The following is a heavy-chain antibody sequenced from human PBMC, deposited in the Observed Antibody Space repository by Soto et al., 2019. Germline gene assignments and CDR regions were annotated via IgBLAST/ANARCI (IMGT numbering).Heavy chain of an antibody. Sequence: ASXKVSCKASGYTFTSYGISWVRQAPGQGLEWMGWISAYNGNTNYAQKLQGRVTMTTDTSTSTAYMELRSLRSDDTAVYYCARGPHCSSTSCSIGFDYWGQGTLVTVSS. CDR3: ARGPHCSSTSCSIGFDY. CDR2: ISAYNGNT. J-gene: IGHJ4*02. D-gene: IGHD2-2*01. CDR1: GYTFTSYG. V-gene: IGHV1-18*01.